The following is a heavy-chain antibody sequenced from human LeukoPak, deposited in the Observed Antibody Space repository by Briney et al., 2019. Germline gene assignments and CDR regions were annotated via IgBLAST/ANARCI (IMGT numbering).Heavy chain of an antibody. Sequence: GASVKVSCKASGYTSTVYYMHWVRQAPGQGLEWMKYINPNIGRTNYSQKLQSRVTMTRDKSISTAYMELSRLRSDDTAVYYCARDIAAAGTVWFDPWGQGTLVTVSS. CDR1: GYTSTVYY. V-gene: IGHV1-2*02. CDR3: ARDIAAAGTVWFDP. J-gene: IGHJ5*02. CDR2: INPNIGRT. D-gene: IGHD6-13*01.